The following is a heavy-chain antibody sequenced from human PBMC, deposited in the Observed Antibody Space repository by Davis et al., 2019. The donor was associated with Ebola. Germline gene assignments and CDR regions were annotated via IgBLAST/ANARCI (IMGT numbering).Heavy chain of an antibody. CDR1: GYTFTGYY. Sequence: ASVKVSCKASGYTFTGYYMHWVRQAPGQGLEWMGWINPNSGGTNYAQKFQGRVTMTRDTSISTAYMELSRLRSDDTAVYYCAREGRGRVRGVITPSMGYYYYMDVWGKGTTVTVSS. CDR2: INPNSGGT. J-gene: IGHJ6*03. CDR3: AREGRGRVRGVITPSMGYYYYMDV. V-gene: IGHV1-2*02. D-gene: IGHD3-10*01.